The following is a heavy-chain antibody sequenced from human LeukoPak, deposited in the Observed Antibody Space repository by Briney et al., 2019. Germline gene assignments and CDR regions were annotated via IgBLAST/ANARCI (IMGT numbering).Heavy chain of an antibody. J-gene: IGHJ4*02. D-gene: IGHD1-26*01. CDR3: ARDLYSGSYLRYFDY. Sequence: TSETLSLTCTVSGYSISSGYYWSWIRQPPGKGLEWIGYIYYSGSTNYNPSLKSRVTISVDTSKNQFSLKLSSVTAADTAVYYCARDLYSGSYLRYFDYWGQGTLVTVSS. CDR2: IYYSGST. V-gene: IGHV4-61*01. CDR1: GYSISSGYY.